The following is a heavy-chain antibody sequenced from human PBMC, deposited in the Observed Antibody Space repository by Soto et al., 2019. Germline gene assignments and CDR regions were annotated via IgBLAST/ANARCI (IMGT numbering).Heavy chain of an antibody. D-gene: IGHD3-10*01. J-gene: IGHJ6*02. CDR2: IVVGSGNT. CDR1: GFTFTSSA. CDR3: AADEVVGFGELLSPAYGMDV. V-gene: IGHV1-58*01. Sequence: QMQLVQSGPEVKKPGTSVKVSCKASGFTFTSSAVQWVRQARGQRLEWIGWIVVGSGNTNYAQKFQERVTITRDMSTSTAYMELSSLRSEDTAVYYCAADEVVGFGELLSPAYGMDVWGQGTTVTVSS.